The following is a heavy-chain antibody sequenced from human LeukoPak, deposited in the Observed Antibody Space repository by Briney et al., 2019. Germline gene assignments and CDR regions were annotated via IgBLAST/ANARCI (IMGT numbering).Heavy chain of an antibody. Sequence: SQTLSLTCAVSGGSISSGGYSWSWIRQPPGKGLEWIGEINHSGSTNYNPSLKSRVTISVDTSKNQFSLKLSSVTAADTAVYYCASRPLTYAYDSSGYYNYWGQGTLVTVSS. CDR1: GGSISSGGYS. V-gene: IGHV4-30-2*01. CDR2: INHSGST. D-gene: IGHD3-22*01. J-gene: IGHJ4*02. CDR3: ASRPLTYAYDSSGYYNY.